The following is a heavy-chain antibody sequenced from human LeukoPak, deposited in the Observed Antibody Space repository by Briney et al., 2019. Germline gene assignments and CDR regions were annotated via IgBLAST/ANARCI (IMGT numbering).Heavy chain of an antibody. V-gene: IGHV1-18*01. CDR3: ATPPIAVAGNRYFQH. CDR2: ISAYNGNT. CDR1: GYTFTSYG. Sequence: ASVKVSCKASGYTFTSYGISWVRQAPGQGLEWMGWISAYNGNTNYAQKLQGRVTMTTDTSTSTAYMELSSLRSEDTAVYYCATPPIAVAGNRYFQHWGQGALVTVSS. D-gene: IGHD6-19*01. J-gene: IGHJ1*01.